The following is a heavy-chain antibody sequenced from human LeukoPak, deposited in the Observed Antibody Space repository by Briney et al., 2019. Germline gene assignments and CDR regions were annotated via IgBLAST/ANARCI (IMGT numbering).Heavy chain of an antibody. CDR2: IHPSGTL. J-gene: IGHJ4*02. V-gene: IGHV4-31*03. CDR1: GASFSSGDQY. D-gene: IGHD3-22*01. Sequence: SQTLSLTCTVSGASFSSGDQYWIWIRQSPGKGLEWIGSIHPSGTLYNNPSLESRVTMSMDTSKNQFSLNLNSVTAADTAVYFCSRGLDSRKLGYWGQGTLVTVSS. CDR3: SRGLDSRKLGY.